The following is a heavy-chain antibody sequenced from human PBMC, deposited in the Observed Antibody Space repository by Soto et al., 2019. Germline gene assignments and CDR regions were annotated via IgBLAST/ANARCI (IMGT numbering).Heavy chain of an antibody. D-gene: IGHD1-1*01. CDR1: GGSFSGYY. CDR2: INHSGST. J-gene: IGHJ6*03. Sequence: PSETLSLTCAVYGGSFSGYYWSWIRQPPGKGLEWIGEINHSGSTNYNPSLKSRVTISVDTSKNQFSLKLSSVTAADTAVYYCARSGRFVGPGYTYMDAWGKGTALTISS. CDR3: ARSGRFVGPGYTYMDA. V-gene: IGHV4-34*01.